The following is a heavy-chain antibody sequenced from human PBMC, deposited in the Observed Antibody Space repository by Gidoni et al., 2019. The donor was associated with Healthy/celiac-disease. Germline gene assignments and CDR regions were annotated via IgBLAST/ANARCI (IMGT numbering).Heavy chain of an antibody. Sequence: EVQLVESGGGLVQPGGSLRLPCAASGFTFRSYWMHWVRQAPGKGLVWVSRINSDGSSTSYADSVKGRFTISRDNAKNTLYLQMNSLRAEDTAVYYCARDPDDSSGYHPNWFDPWGQGTLVTVSS. CDR2: INSDGSST. V-gene: IGHV3-74*01. CDR1: GFTFRSYW. J-gene: IGHJ5*02. CDR3: ARDPDDSSGYHPNWFDP. D-gene: IGHD3-22*01.